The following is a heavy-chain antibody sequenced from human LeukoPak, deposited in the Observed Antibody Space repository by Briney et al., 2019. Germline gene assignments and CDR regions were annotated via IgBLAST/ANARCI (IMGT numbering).Heavy chain of an antibody. D-gene: IGHD3-22*01. CDR1: GYTFTGYY. J-gene: IGHJ3*02. Sequence: ASVKVSCKASGYTFTGYYMHWVRQAPGQGLEWMGWINPNSGGTNYAQKFQGWVTVTRGTSISTAYMELSRLRSDDTAVYYCASSRRYYYDSSGGGDAFDIWGQGTMVTVSS. V-gene: IGHV1-2*04. CDR2: INPNSGGT. CDR3: ASSRRYYYDSSGGGDAFDI.